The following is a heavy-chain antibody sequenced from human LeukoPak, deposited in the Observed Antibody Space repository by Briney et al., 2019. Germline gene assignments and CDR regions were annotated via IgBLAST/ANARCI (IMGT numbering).Heavy chain of an antibody. CDR2: ISAYNGNT. Sequence: ASVKVSCKASGYTFTRYGISWVRQAPGQGLGWMGWISAYNGNTNYAQKLQGRVTMTTDTSTSTAYMELRSLRSDDTAVYYCTRVGLGAAAGNWFDPWGQGTLVTVSS. V-gene: IGHV1-18*01. CDR1: GYTFTRYG. J-gene: IGHJ5*02. D-gene: IGHD6-13*01. CDR3: TRVGLGAAAGNWFDP.